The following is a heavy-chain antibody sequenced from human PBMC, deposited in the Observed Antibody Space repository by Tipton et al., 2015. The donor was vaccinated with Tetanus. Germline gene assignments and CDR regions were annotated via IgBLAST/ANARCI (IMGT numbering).Heavy chain of an antibody. CDR3: ARANYDFPKKGPFDS. V-gene: IGHV4-61*01. CDR1: GGSVRGGSYY. D-gene: IGHD3-3*01. Sequence: TLSLTCTVSGGSVRGGSYYWNWIRQPPGKGLEWIGYISYSGSTNSNYSLKSRITISQDTSKNQFSLKLTSVTAADTAVYYCARANYDFPKKGPFDSWGQGTLVIVSS. J-gene: IGHJ4*02. CDR2: ISYSGST.